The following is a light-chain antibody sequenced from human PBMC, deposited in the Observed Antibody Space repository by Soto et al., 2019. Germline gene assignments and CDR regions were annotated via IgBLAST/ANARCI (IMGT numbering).Light chain of an antibody. CDR3: SSYAGSNSLI. CDR1: SSDVGGYNH. J-gene: IGLJ1*01. Sequence: QSALTQPPSASGSLGQSVTISCTGPSSDVGGYNHVSWYQQHPGKAPKLLIYDVSHRPSGVPDRFSGSKSGNTASLTVSGLQADDEVDYYCSSYAGSNSLIFGTGTKLTVL. CDR2: DVS. V-gene: IGLV2-8*01.